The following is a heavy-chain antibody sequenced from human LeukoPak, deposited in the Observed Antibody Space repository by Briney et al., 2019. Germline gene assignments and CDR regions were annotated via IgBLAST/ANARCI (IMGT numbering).Heavy chain of an antibody. J-gene: IGHJ6*02. CDR1: GYTFSSYA. V-gene: IGHV1-18*01. Sequence: ASVKVSCKASGYTFSSYAITWVRQAPGQGLQWMGWISAYNGNAKSAQNVQGRVTMTTDTSTSTAYLDLRSLTSDDTAVYYCAGGNWYYYYYGMDVWGQGTTVTVSS. CDR2: ISAYNGNA. CDR3: AGGNWYYYYYGMDV.